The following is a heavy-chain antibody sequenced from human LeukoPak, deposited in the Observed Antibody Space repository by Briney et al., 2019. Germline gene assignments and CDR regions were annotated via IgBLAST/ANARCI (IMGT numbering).Heavy chain of an antibody. CDR3: ARDTDGSLDY. Sequence: PGGSLRLSCAASGFTFSRYWISWVRQAPGKGLEWVANIKQDGSTKHYADSLKGRVTISRDNPKNSLYLQMISLRADDTAVYYCARDTDGSLDYWGQGILVTVAS. J-gene: IGHJ4*02. D-gene: IGHD1-26*01. CDR2: IKQDGSTK. CDR1: GFTFSRYW. V-gene: IGHV3-7*01.